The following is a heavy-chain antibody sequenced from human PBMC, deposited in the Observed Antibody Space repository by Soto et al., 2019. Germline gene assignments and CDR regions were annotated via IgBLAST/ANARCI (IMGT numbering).Heavy chain of an antibody. CDR1: GYTFIGHY. Sequence: GASVKVSCKASGYTFIGHYLHWVRQAPGQGLEWLGWTNPSSGATNFAQKFQGRVTMTRDTSITTAYMELSSLRSEDTAVYYCARGDCSSTSCYGGNFYYGMDVWGQGTTVTVSS. D-gene: IGHD2-2*01. CDR3: ARGDCSSTSCYGGNFYYGMDV. J-gene: IGHJ6*02. V-gene: IGHV1-2*02. CDR2: TNPSSGAT.